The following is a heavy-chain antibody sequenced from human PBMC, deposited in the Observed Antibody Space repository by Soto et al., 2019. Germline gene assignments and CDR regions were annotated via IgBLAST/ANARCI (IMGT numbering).Heavy chain of an antibody. D-gene: IGHD6-19*01. CDR3: ARGIAVAGPYGMDV. CDR1: GGSISSYY. J-gene: IGHJ6*02. Sequence: SETLSLTCTVSGGSISSYYWSWIRQPAGKGLEWIGRIYTSGSTNYNPSLKSRVTMSVDTSKNHFSLQLNSVTPEDTAVYCCARGIAVAGPYGMDVWGQGTTVTVSS. CDR2: IYTSGST. V-gene: IGHV4-4*07.